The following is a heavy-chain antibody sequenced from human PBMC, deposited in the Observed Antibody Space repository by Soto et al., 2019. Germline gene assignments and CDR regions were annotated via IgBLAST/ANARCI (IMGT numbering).Heavy chain of an antibody. J-gene: IGHJ5*02. CDR3: AREGGPYYYDSSGHYPNSWFDP. Sequence: KTSETLSLTCTVSGGSISSGGYYWSWIRQHPGKGLEWIGYIYYSGSTYYNPSLKSRVTISVDTSKNQFSLKLSSVTAADTAVYYCAREGGPYYYDSSGHYPNSWFDPWGQGTLVTVSS. D-gene: IGHD3-22*01. CDR1: GGSISSGGYY. CDR2: IYYSGST. V-gene: IGHV4-31*03.